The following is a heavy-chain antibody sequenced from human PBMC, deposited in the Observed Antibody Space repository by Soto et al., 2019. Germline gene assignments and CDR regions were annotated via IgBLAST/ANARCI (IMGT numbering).Heavy chain of an antibody. Sequence: PGGSLRLSCAASGFTFSSYSMNWVRQAPGKGLEWVSYISSSSSTIYYADSVKGRFTISRDNAKNSLYLQMNSLRDEDTAVYYCASVAAAGKYYYYGMDVWGQGTTVTVSS. J-gene: IGHJ6*02. CDR2: ISSSSSTI. V-gene: IGHV3-48*02. CDR3: ASVAAAGKYYYYGMDV. D-gene: IGHD6-13*01. CDR1: GFTFSSYS.